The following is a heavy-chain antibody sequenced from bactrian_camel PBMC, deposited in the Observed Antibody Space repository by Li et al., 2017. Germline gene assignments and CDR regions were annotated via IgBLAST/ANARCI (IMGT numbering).Heavy chain of an antibody. V-gene: IGHV3-3*01. CDR1: GYSRC. CDR3: VKPNPDARGGFDH. Sequence: HVQLVESGGGSVQAGGSLRLSCSTSGYSRCMAWLRQVPGKEREGVADISADGERTYYDDSVKGRFTISRDNAKNTVYLLMNSLKPEDTAVYYCVKPNPDARGGFDHWGQGTQVTV. J-gene: IGHJ4*01. D-gene: IGHD1*01. CDR2: ISADGERT.